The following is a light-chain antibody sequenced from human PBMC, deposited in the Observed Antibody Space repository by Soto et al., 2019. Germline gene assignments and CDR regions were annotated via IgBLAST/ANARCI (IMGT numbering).Light chain of an antibody. CDR1: QSVSSN. Sequence: IVMTQSPSTVSVSPGERATLYCRASQSVSSNLAWYQQKPGQAPRLLIYGASTRATGVPARFSGSGSGTDFTLTISILQSEDFAVYDCQQYTNWPPITFGQGTRLEI. V-gene: IGKV3-15*01. J-gene: IGKJ5*01. CDR2: GAS. CDR3: QQYTNWPPIT.